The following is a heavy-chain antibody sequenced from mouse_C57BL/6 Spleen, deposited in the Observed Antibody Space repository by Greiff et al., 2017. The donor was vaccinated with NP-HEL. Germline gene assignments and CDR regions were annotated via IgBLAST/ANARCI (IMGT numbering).Heavy chain of an antibody. Sequence: QVQLQQPGTELVKPGASVKLSCKASGYTFTSYWMHWVKQRPGQGLEWIGNINPSNGGTTYNEKFRSKATLTVDKSSSTAYMQLSSLTSEDSAVYYCARDPITTVVAPVLDVWGTGTTVTVSS. J-gene: IGHJ1*03. V-gene: IGHV1-53*01. CDR1: GYTFTSYW. CDR2: INPSNGGT. CDR3: ARDPITTVVAPVLDV. D-gene: IGHD1-1*01.